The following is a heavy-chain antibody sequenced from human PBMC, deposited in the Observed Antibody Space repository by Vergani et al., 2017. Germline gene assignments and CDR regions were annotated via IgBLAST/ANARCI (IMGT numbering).Heavy chain of an antibody. J-gene: IGHJ4*02. CDR1: GFTFDDYA. V-gene: IGHV3-9*01. Sequence: EVQLVESGGGLVQPGRSLRLSCAASGFTFDDYAMHWVRQAPGKGLEWVSGISWNSGSIGYADSVKGRFTISRDNAKNSLYLQMNSLRAEDTAVYYCASGKIPGPIVGVGEFDYWGQGTLVTVSS. CDR2: ISWNSGSI. D-gene: IGHD3-22*01. CDR3: ASGKIPGPIVGVGEFDY.